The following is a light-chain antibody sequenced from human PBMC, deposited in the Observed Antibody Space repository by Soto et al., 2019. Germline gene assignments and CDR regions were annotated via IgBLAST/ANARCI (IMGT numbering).Light chain of an antibody. CDR1: RSDVGGYNY. Sequence: QSVLTQPASVSGSPGQSITISCTGTRSDVGGYNYVSWYQQHPGKAPKVLIYEVSYRPSGVSNRFSGSKSGNTASLTISGLQAEDEADYYCSSYTRITTQVFGSGTKVTVL. CDR2: EVS. CDR3: SSYTRITTQV. J-gene: IGLJ1*01. V-gene: IGLV2-14*01.